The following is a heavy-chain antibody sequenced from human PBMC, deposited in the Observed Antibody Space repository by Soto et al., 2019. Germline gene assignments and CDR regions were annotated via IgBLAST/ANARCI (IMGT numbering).Heavy chain of an antibody. Sequence: SETLSLTCTVSGGSINTNGYYWAWIRQPPGKGLEWIGSIYYSGTTYYNSSLKSRVTISADRSKNQFSLKLRSVTAADTAVYYCARVPYYWGQGTLVTVSS. J-gene: IGHJ4*02. V-gene: IGHV4-39*07. CDR1: GGSINTNGYY. CDR3: ARVPYY. CDR2: IYYSGTT.